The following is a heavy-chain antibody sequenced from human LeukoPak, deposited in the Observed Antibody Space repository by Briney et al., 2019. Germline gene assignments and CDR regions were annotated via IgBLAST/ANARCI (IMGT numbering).Heavy chain of an antibody. CDR1: GFTVSDYY. J-gene: IGHJ4*02. Sequence: GGSLRLSCVASGFTVSDYYMSWVRQAPGKGLEWVSPLYTDDTTIYADSVEGRFTISRDDSKNTIYLHMTTLRGEDTAVYYCARGGAFYWNPRYWGQGTLVTVSS. CDR2: LYTDDTT. V-gene: IGHV3-53*01. CDR3: ARGGAFYWNPRY. D-gene: IGHD1-1*01.